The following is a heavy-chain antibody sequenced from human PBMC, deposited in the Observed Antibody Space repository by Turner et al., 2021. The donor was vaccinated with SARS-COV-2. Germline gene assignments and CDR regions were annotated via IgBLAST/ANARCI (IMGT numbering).Heavy chain of an antibody. CDR2: MYTSGST. Sequence: QVQLQESRPGLVKPSQTLSLTCTDSGDSISGYYGSWIRQPAGKGLEWIGRMYTSGSTNYNPSLKSRVTMSLDSSKNQFYLKLNSVTAADTAMYYCARSGTGRYFDWLLLIDYWGQGTLVTVSS. CDR1: GDSISGYY. V-gene: IGHV4-4*07. D-gene: IGHD3-9*01. J-gene: IGHJ4*02. CDR3: ARSGTGRYFDWLLLIDY.